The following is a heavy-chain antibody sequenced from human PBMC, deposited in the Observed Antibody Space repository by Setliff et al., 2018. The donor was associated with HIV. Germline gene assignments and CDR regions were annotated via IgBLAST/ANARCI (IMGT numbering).Heavy chain of an antibody. V-gene: IGHV3-30*02. CDR1: GFIFSTYG. CDR2: IRSDETNK. CDR3: ARISVASRYNSDMDV. J-gene: IGHJ6*03. D-gene: IGHD5-12*01. Sequence: GGSLSSPGGSLRLSCEASGFIFSTYGMHWVRQAPGKGLEWVAFIRSDETNKYYSDSVKGRFTISRDTSKNTLFLQINSLRPEDTAVCYCARISVASRYNSDMDVWGKGTTVTVSS.